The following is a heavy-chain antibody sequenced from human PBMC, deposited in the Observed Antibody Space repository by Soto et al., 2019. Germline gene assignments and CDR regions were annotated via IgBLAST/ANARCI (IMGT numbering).Heavy chain of an antibody. V-gene: IGHV4-4*02. CDR3: ARGGDWQFDY. D-gene: IGHD2-21*02. Sequence: QVQLQESGPGLVKPSGTLSLTCAVSGDSISSDKWWSWGRQPPGKGLEWIGEIHHSGRTNYNPSLKSRVTILVEKSKTQVSLELSSMTAADTAVYYCARGGDWQFDYWGQGTLVTVSS. CDR2: IHHSGRT. CDR1: GDSISSDKW. J-gene: IGHJ4*02.